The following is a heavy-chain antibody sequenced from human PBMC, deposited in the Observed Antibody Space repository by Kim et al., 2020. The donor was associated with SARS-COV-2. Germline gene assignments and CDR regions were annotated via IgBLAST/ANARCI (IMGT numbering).Heavy chain of an antibody. D-gene: IGHD2-15*01. V-gene: IGHV3-23*01. CDR1: GFAFSSSA. J-gene: IGHJ4*02. CDR3: AKSITSAGYPRFCDY. CDR2: IVISGGRT. Sequence: GGSLRLSCAASGFAFSSSAMSWVRQAPGKGPEWVSAIVISGGRTHYADSVKGRFTISSDNSRNTLYLQMNSLRAEDTAVYFCAKSITSAGYPRFCDYWGQGTLVTVSS.